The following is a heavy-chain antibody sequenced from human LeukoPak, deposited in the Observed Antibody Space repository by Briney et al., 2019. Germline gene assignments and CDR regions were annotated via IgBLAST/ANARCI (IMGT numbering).Heavy chain of an antibody. CDR1: GFTFSSYW. Sequence: PGGSLRLSCAASGFTFSSYWMHWVRHAPGKGLVRVSRINSDGSSTSYADSVKGRFTISRDNAKNTLYLQMNSLRAEDTAVYYCARDVTATLDYWGQGTLVTVSS. D-gene: IGHD5-18*01. CDR3: ARDVTATLDY. J-gene: IGHJ4*02. CDR2: INSDGSST. V-gene: IGHV3-74*01.